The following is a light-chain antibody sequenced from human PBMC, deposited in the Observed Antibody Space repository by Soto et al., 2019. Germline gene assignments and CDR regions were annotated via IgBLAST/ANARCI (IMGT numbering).Light chain of an antibody. CDR3: SSYSSSNTHVV. J-gene: IGLJ2*01. V-gene: IGLV2-14*03. CDR2: DVS. Sequence: QSALTQPASVSGSPGQSITISCTGTSSDIGARNYVSWYQQHPGKAPRLMIYDVSNRPSGVSYRFSGSKSGNTASLTISGLQAEDEADYYCSSYSSSNTHVVFGGGTKVTVL. CDR1: SSDIGARNY.